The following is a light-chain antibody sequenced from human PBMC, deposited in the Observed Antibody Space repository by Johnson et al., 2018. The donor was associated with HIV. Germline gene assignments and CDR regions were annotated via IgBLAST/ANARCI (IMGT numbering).Light chain of an antibody. Sequence: QSVLTQPPSVSAAPGQKVTISCSESSSNIGNNYVSWYQQLPGTAPKLLIYDNNKRPSGIPDRFSGSKSGTSATLGITGLQTGDEADYYCGTWDSGLSAGVFGTGTKVTVL. CDR3: GTWDSGLSAGV. V-gene: IGLV1-51*01. CDR1: SSNIGNNY. J-gene: IGLJ1*01. CDR2: DNN.